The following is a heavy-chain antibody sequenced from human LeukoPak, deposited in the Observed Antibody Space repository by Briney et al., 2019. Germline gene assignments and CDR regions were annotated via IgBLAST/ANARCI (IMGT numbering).Heavy chain of an antibody. CDR3: ARDPGYSYGVYYYYYGMDV. V-gene: IGHV7-4-1*02. CDR2: INTNTGNP. D-gene: IGHD5-18*01. Sequence: GASVKVSCKASGYTFTSYAMNWVRQAAGQGLEWMGWINTNTGNPTYAQGFTGRFVFSLDTSVSTAYLQISSLKAEDTAVYYCARDPGYSYGVYYYYYGMDVWGQGTTVTVSS. J-gene: IGHJ6*02. CDR1: GYTFTSYA.